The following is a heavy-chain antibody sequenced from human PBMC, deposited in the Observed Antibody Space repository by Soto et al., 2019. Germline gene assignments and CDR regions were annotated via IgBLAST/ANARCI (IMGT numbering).Heavy chain of an antibody. CDR2: INAANGHT. Sequence: QVQLVQSGAEVQKPGASVRISCKASGYSLPTHTIHWVRQAPGHRLEWMGWINAANGHTKYSQNFQNRVTISSDTAASTVYMKLTGLTSDDTDIYYCARANRNYDWGPNDYWGQGTLVTVSS. CDR1: GYSLPTHT. J-gene: IGHJ4*02. CDR3: ARANRNYDWGPNDY. D-gene: IGHD1-7*01. V-gene: IGHV1-3*01.